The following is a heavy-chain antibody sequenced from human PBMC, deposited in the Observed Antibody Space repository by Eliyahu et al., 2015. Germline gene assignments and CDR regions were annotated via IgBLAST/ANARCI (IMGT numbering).Heavy chain of an antibody. Sequence: QVQLQESGPGLVKPSETLSLTXXVXGGXISSYXWSWXRQPAGKGLEWIGRLYISGSTNYNPSLKSRVTMSADTSKNHFSLKLSSVTAADTAIYYCAKDGGYCSGGTCLRSWGQGTLVTVSS. J-gene: IGHJ5*02. V-gene: IGHV4-4*07. CDR3: AKDGGYCSGGTCLRS. CDR1: GGXISSYX. D-gene: IGHD2-15*01. CDR2: LYISGST.